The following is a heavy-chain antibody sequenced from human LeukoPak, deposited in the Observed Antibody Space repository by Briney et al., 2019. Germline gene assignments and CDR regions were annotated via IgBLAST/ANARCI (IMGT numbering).Heavy chain of an antibody. CDR1: GGSFSGYY. CDR3: ARYYYYYGMDV. V-gene: IGHV4-34*01. Sequence: SETLSLTCAVYGGSFSGYYWSWIRQPPGKGLEWIGEINHSGSTNYNPSLKSRVTISVDTSENQFSLKLSSVTAADTAVYYCARYYYYYGMDVWGQGTTVTVSS. J-gene: IGHJ6*02. CDR2: INHSGST.